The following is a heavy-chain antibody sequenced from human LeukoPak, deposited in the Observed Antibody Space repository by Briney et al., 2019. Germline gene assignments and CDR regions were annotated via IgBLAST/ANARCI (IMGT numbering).Heavy chain of an antibody. CDR1: GYTFTSYD. D-gene: IGHD3-9*01. Sequence: ASVKVSCTASGYTFTSYDINWVRQAPGQGLEWMGWMNPNSGNTGYAQKFQGRVTMTRNTSISTAYMELSSLRSEDTAVYYCARGPRAIGYYDILTGYYYYYYYMDVWGKGTTVTISS. CDR2: MNPNSGNT. J-gene: IGHJ6*03. CDR3: ARGPRAIGYYDILTGYYYYYYYMDV. V-gene: IGHV1-8*01.